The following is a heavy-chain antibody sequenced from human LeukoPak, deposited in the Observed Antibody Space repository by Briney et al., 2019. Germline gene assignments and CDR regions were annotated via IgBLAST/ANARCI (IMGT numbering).Heavy chain of an antibody. CDR1: GYTFTSYY. J-gene: IGHJ4*02. CDR2: INPSGGST. CDR3: ARDPYSGSYYLDY. D-gene: IGHD1-26*01. V-gene: IGHV1-46*01. Sequence: ASVKVSCKASGYTFTSYYMHWVRQAPGQGLEWMGIINPSGGSTSYAQKFQGRVTITADKSTSTAYMELSSLRSEDTAVYYCARDPYSGSYYLDYWGQGTLVTVSS.